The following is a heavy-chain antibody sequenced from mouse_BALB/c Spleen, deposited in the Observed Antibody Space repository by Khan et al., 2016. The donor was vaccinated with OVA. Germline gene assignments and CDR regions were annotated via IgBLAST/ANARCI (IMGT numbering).Heavy chain of an antibody. CDR3: ARPYRYDGRAWFAY. D-gene: IGHD2-14*01. V-gene: IGHV4-1*02. Sequence: EVQLLETGGGLVQPGGSLKLSCAASGFDFSRYWMSWVRQAPGKGLEWIGEINPDSSTINYTSSLKDKFIISRDNAKNTLYLQMSKVRSEDTALYYCARPYRYDGRAWFAYWGLGTLVTVSA. J-gene: IGHJ3*01. CDR2: INPDSSTI. CDR1: GFDFSRYW.